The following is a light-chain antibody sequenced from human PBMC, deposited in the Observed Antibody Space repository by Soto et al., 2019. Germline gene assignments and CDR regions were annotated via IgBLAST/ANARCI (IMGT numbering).Light chain of an antibody. CDR3: SSYTTTSTLV. Sequence: QSALTQPASVSGSPGQSITIACTGTNRDVGSYNLVSWYQQRPGEAPKLIISEVRNRPSGISYRFTGSKSGNTASLTISGLQAEVEADYYCSSYTTTSTLVFGGGTQLTVL. CDR1: NRDVGSYNL. CDR2: EVR. J-gene: IGLJ3*02. V-gene: IGLV2-14*01.